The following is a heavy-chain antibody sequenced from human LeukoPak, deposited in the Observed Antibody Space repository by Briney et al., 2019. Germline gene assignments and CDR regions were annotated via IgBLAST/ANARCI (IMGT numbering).Heavy chain of an antibody. CDR2: MNSDGSAT. J-gene: IGHJ4*02. CDR3: AKGPNYFDS. V-gene: IGHV3-74*01. Sequence: GGSLRLSCAASGFSSSNYWMQWIRQAPGKGLVWVTRMNSDGSATYYADSVQGRFTISRDNAKNTLYLQMNSLRAEDTAMYFCAKGPNYFDSWAREPWSPSPQ. CDR1: GFSSSNYW.